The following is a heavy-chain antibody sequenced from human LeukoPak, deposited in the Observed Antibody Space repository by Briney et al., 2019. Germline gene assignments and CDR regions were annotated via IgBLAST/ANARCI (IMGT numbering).Heavy chain of an antibody. J-gene: IGHJ6*04. D-gene: IGHD2-2*01. CDR2: IYHSGST. CDR3: ASLLKYQLLFDYYYYGMDV. CDR1: GGSISSSNW. V-gene: IGHV4-4*02. Sequence: SETLSLTCAVSGGSISSSNWWSWVRQPPGKGLEWIGEIYHSGSTNYNPSLKSRVTISVDKSKNQFSLKLSSVTAADTAVYYCASLLKYQLLFDYYYYGMDVWGKGTTVTVS.